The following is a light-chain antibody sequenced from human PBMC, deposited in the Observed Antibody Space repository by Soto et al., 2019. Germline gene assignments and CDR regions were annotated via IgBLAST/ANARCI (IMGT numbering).Light chain of an antibody. CDR3: QQYNDWPPIT. CDR1: QSVNNN. CDR2: SAS. Sequence: EVMMTQSPATLSVSPGERATLSCRASQSVNNNVAWYQQKPGQVPRLLIYSASTRATGIPGRFSGSGSGTEFTLTISSLQSEDFALYYCQQYNDWPPITFGQGTRLEIK. J-gene: IGKJ5*01. V-gene: IGKV3-15*01.